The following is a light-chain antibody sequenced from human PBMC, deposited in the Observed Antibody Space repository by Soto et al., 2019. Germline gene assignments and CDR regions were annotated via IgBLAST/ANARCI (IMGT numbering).Light chain of an antibody. CDR1: QSVSSSY. Sequence: EIVLTQSPGTLSLSPGERATLSCRASQSVSSSYLAWYQQKPGQAPMLLIYGASSRATGIPDRFSGSGSGTDFTLTISRLEPEDVAVYYCQQYGSSRTFGQGTKVEIK. CDR3: QQYGSSRT. J-gene: IGKJ1*01. V-gene: IGKV3-20*01. CDR2: GAS.